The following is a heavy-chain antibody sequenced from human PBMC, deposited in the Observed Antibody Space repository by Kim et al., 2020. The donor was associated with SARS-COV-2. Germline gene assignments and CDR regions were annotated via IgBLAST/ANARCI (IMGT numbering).Heavy chain of an antibody. Sequence: GGSLRLSCAASGFTFSSYDMHWVRQATGKGLEWVSAIGTAGDTYYPGSVKGRFTISRKNAKNSSYLQMNSLRAGDTAVYYCARGNYYDSSGYRNYYYGMDVGGQETTVTVSS. CDR1: GFTFSSYD. V-gene: IGHV3-13*04. D-gene: IGHD3-22*01. CDR3: ARGNYYDSSGYRNYYYGMDV. CDR2: IGTAGDT. J-gene: IGHJ6*02.